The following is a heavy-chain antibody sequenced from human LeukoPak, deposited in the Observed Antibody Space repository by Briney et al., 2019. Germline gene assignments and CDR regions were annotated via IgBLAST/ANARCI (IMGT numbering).Heavy chain of an antibody. Sequence: PSETLSLTCTVSGGSISSGGYYWSWIRQPPGKGLEWIGYIYHSGSTYYNPSLKSRVTISVDRSKNQFSLKLSSVTAADTAVYYCARHSRTYYDILTGPYGGSFDYWGQRMLVTASS. CDR1: GGSISSGGYY. V-gene: IGHV4-30-2*01. J-gene: IGHJ4*02. CDR2: IYHSGST. D-gene: IGHD3-9*01. CDR3: ARHSRTYYDILTGPYGGSFDY.